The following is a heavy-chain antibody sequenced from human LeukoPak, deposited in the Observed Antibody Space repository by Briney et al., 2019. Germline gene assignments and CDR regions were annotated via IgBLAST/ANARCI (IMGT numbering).Heavy chain of an antibody. Sequence: GGSLRLSCAASGFTFSSYGMHWVRQAPGKGLEWVAFIRYDGSNKYYADSVKGRFTISRDNSKNTLYLQMNSLRAEDTAVYYCAKVFFFSAAGTSSFDYWGQGPLVTVSS. D-gene: IGHD1-1*01. CDR1: GFTFSSYG. J-gene: IGHJ4*02. V-gene: IGHV3-30*02. CDR2: IRYDGSNK. CDR3: AKVFFFSAAGTSSFDY.